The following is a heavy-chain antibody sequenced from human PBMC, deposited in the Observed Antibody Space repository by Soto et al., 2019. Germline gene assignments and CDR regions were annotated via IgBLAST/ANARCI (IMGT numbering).Heavy chain of an antibody. CDR2: IYSGGST. CDR1: GFTVSSNY. CDR3: ARENYDILTGHGGLDY. J-gene: IGHJ4*02. Sequence: GGSLRLSCAASGFTVSSNYMSWVRQAPGKGLEWVSVIYSGGSTYYADSVKGRFTISRDNSKNTLYLQMNSLRAEDTAVYYCARENYDILTGHGGLDYWGQGTLVTVSS. D-gene: IGHD3-9*01. V-gene: IGHV3-66*01.